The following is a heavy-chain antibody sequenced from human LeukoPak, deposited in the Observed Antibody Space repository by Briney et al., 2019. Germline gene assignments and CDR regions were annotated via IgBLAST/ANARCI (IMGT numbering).Heavy chain of an antibody. D-gene: IGHD3-16*01. CDR3: ARVRFGGAGAFDI. J-gene: IGHJ3*02. V-gene: IGHV3-74*01. CDR2: IDTDGTYT. Sequence: GGSLRLSCAASGFTFSTYWMHWVRQAPGKGLVWVSRIDTDGTYTGYADSVKGRFTISRDNAKNTQYLQMNSLRAEDTAVYYCARVRFGGAGAFDIWGQGTMVAVSS. CDR1: GFTFSTYW.